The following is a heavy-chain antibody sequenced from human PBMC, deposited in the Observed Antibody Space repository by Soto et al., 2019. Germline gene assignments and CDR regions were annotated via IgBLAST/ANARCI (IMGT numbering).Heavy chain of an antibody. Sequence: QVQLQQWGAGLLKPSETLSLTCAVYGGSFSGYYWSWIRQPPGKGLEWIGEINHSGSTNYNPSLXSRVTISVDTPXTXCXXKLSSVTAADTAVYSCARAARRYCSGGSCDSGRDYWGQGTLVTVSS. CDR2: INHSGST. D-gene: IGHD2-15*01. CDR3: ARAARRYCSGGSCDSGRDY. J-gene: IGHJ4*02. CDR1: GGSFSGYY. V-gene: IGHV4-34*01.